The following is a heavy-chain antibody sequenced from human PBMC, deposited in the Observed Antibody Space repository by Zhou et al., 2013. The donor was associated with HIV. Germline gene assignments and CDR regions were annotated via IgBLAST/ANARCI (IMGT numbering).Heavy chain of an antibody. J-gene: IGHJ3*02. Sequence: QVQLVQSGAEVKKPGASVKVSCKASGYTFTSYYMHWVRQAPGQGLEWLGIINPSGGSTTYAQKFQGRVTMTRDTSTSTVYMELSSLRSEDTAVYFCARDRTALVRAPFDIWGQGQWSPSLQ. CDR2: INPSGGST. V-gene: IGHV1-46*01. CDR1: GYTFTSYY. D-gene: IGHD5-18*01. CDR3: ARDRTALVRAPFDI.